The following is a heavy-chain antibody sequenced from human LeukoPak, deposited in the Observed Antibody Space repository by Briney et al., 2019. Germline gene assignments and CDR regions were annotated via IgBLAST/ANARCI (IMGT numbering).Heavy chain of an antibody. CDR1: GFTFSSYA. CDR2: ISGSGGST. Sequence: GGSLRLSCAASGFTFSSYAMSWVRQAPGKGLEWVSAISGSGGSTYYADSVKGRFTISRDNPKNTLYLQMNSLRAEDTAVYYCAKDPTDCSSTSCYEDWFDPWGQGTLVTVSS. CDR3: AKDPTDCSSTSCYEDWFDP. V-gene: IGHV3-23*01. D-gene: IGHD2-2*01. J-gene: IGHJ5*02.